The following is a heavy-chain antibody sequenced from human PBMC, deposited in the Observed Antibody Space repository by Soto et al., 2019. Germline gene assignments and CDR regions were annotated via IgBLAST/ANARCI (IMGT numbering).Heavy chain of an antibody. CDR3: AKDGTLHDNPAYYDLY. CDR1: GGTFSSYG. J-gene: IGHJ4*02. V-gene: IGHV1-69*13. D-gene: IGHD3-9*01. CDR2: LIPLFGTA. Sequence: SVKVSCTASGGTFSSYGINWVRQAPGQGLEWMGRLIPLFGTANYARKFQGSVTITADDSRSTAYIELTSLISEDSAFCYCAKDGTLHDNPAYYDLYWVLGTLFTVS.